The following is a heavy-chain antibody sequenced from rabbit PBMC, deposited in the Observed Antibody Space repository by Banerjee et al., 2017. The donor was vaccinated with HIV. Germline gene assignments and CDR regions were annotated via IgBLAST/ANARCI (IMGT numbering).Heavy chain of an antibody. J-gene: IGHJ4*01. CDR3: ARKISTGYYDCDL. Sequence: EESGGDLVKPEGSLTLTCTASGFSFSSSYWICWVRQAPGKGLEWIACIYAGSSGSTYYASWAKGRFTISKPSSTTVTLQMTSLTAADTATYFCARKISTGYYDCDLWGPGTLVTVS. CDR2: IYAGSSGST. V-gene: IGHV1S45*01. CDR1: GFSFSSSYW. D-gene: IGHD1-1*01.